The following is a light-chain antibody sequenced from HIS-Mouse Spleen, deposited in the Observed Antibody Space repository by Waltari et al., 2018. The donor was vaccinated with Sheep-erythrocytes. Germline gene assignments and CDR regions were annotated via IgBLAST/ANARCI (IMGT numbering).Light chain of an antibody. Sequence: SYELTQPPSVSVSPGQKASITCSGDKLGDKYACWYQQKPGQSPVLVIYQDSKRPSGVPDRFSGSKSGNTASLTISGLQAEDEADYYCCSYAGSYTWVFGGGTKLTVL. V-gene: IGLV3-1*01. J-gene: IGLJ3*02. CDR1: KLGDKY. CDR3: CSYAGSYTWV. CDR2: QDS.